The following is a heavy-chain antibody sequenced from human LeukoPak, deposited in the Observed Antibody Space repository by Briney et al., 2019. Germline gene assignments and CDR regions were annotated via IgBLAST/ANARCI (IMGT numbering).Heavy chain of an antibody. Sequence: GGSLRLSCAGSGFIFNNYAMHWVRQPTVKGLVWVSGISWNSGTIDYADSVRGRFTISRDNAKNSLYLQMDSLRVEDTAFYYCAKDNRRHYTSGPNPDSLHWGQGALVTVSS. D-gene: IGHD6-19*01. J-gene: IGHJ4*02. CDR1: GFIFNNYA. CDR2: ISWNSGTI. CDR3: AKDNRRHYTSGPNPDSLH. V-gene: IGHV3-9*01.